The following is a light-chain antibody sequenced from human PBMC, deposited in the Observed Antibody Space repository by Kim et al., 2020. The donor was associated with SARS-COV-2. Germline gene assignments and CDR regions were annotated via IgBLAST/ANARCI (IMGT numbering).Light chain of an antibody. V-gene: IGKV1-12*01. Sequence: IQMSQSPSSVSASVGDRVTITCRASQNINTWLAWYQQKPGKAPKLLIYAASSLQSGVPSRFSGSGSGTAFTLTIARLQTDDSATYYCQQANSFPPFTFGQGTKVEIK. J-gene: IGKJ1*01. CDR3: QQANSFPPFT. CDR1: QNINTW. CDR2: AAS.